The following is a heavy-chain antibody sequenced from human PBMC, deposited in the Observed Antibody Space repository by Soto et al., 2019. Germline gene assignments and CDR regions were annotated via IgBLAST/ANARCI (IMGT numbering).Heavy chain of an antibody. Sequence: SETLSLTCTVSGDSIGTTHSYWAWIRQSPVKGLDWIGNIHYSGSTYYMPSLRSRVTLSVDTSKNQFSLRLTSVTAEDTAVYYCARHEGNGNVWPLDYWGQGILVTVSS. CDR1: GDSIGTTHSY. CDR2: IHYSGST. D-gene: IGHD2-8*01. J-gene: IGHJ4*02. V-gene: IGHV4-39*01. CDR3: ARHEGNGNVWPLDY.